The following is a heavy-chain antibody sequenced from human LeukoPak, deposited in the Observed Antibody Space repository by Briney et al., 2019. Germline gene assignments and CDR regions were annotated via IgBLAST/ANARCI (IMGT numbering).Heavy chain of an antibody. CDR3: ASAIAEDFYYYYMDV. Sequence: SETLSLTCTVSGGSISSSYWTWIRQPPGKGLQWIGYIYYSGSTNYNPSLKSRVTISVDTSKNQFSLNLSSVTAADTAVYYCASAIAEDFYYYYMDVWGKGTMVTVSS. V-gene: IGHV4-59*01. D-gene: IGHD1-14*01. CDR2: IYYSGST. J-gene: IGHJ6*03. CDR1: GGSISSSY.